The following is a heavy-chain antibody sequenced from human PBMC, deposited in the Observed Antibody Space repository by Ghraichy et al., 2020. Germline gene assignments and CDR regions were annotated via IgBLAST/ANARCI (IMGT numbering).Heavy chain of an antibody. Sequence: SETLSLTCAVYGGSFSGYYWSWIRQPPGKGLEWIGEINHSGSTNYNPSLKSRVTISVDTSKNQFSLKLSSVTAADTSVYYCARGGWQTPFAYWGQGNLVTVSS. CDR2: INHSGST. V-gene: IGHV4-34*01. CDR1: GGSFSGYY. J-gene: IGHJ4*02. D-gene: IGHD6-19*01. CDR3: ARGGWQTPFAY.